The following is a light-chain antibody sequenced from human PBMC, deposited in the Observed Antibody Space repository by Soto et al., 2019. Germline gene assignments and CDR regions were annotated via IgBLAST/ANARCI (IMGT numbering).Light chain of an antibody. CDR3: AAWDDSLSGWV. Sequence: QSVLTQPSSASGTPGQRVTISCSGSSSNIGSHYVFWFQQLPGTAPKLLFYRNNQRPSGVPDRFSGSKSGTSASLAISGLRSEDEADYYCAAWDDSLSGWVFGGGTKVTVL. V-gene: IGLV1-47*01. J-gene: IGLJ3*02. CDR2: RNN. CDR1: SSNIGSHY.